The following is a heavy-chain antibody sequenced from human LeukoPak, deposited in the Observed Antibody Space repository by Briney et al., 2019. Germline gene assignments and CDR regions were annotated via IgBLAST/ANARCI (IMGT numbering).Heavy chain of an antibody. V-gene: IGHV4-38-2*02. Sequence: SETLSLTCTVSGYSISSGYYWGWIRQPPGKGLEWIGSIYHSGSTYYNLSLKSRVTISVDTSKNQFSLKLSSVTAADTAVYYCARGMGIAAAYLDYWGQGTLVTVSS. D-gene: IGHD6-13*01. CDR1: GYSISSGYY. CDR3: ARGMGIAAAYLDY. J-gene: IGHJ4*02. CDR2: IYHSGST.